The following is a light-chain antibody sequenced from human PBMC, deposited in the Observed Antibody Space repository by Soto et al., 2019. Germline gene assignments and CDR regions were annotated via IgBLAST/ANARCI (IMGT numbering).Light chain of an antibody. Sequence: EIVLTQSPATLSLSPGERATLSCRASQSVSSYLAWYQQKPGQAPRLLIYDASNRATGIPARFSGSGSGTDFPLTISSLEPEDFAVYYCQQRSNWLRNTFGQGTKLEIK. CDR2: DAS. V-gene: IGKV3-11*01. CDR1: QSVSSY. CDR3: QQRSNWLRNT. J-gene: IGKJ2*01.